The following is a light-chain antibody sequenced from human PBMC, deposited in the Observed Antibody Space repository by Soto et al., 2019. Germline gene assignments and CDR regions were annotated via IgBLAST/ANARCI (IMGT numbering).Light chain of an antibody. CDR3: QQYGSSPT. J-gene: IGKJ1*01. V-gene: IGKV3D-20*01. Sequence: EIVMTQSPATLSVSAGERVTLSCRAGLSVSNNLAWYQQKPGLAPRLLIYDASSRATGIPDRFSGSGSGTDFTLTISRLEPEDFAVYYCQQYGSSPTFGQGTKVDI. CDR2: DAS. CDR1: LSVSNN.